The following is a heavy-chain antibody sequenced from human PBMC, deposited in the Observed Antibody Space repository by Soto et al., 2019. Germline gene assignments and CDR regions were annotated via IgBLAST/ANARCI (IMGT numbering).Heavy chain of an antibody. CDR3: ARVRVDTAMAPYYYYYYMDV. Sequence: GGSLRLSCAASGFTFSSYWMSWVRQAPGKGLEWVANIKQDGSEKYYVDSVKGRFTISRDNAKNSLYLQMNSLRAEDTAVYYCARVRVDTAMAPYYYYYYMDVWGKGTTVTVSS. V-gene: IGHV3-7*01. D-gene: IGHD5-18*01. J-gene: IGHJ6*03. CDR1: GFTFSSYW. CDR2: IKQDGSEK.